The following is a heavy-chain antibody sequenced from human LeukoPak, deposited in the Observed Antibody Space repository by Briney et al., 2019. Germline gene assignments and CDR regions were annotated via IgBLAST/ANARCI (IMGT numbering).Heavy chain of an antibody. D-gene: IGHD3-10*01. Sequence: SETLSLTCAVYRTSFSAYYWTWIRQPPGKGLEWIGEIHHSGITNYNPSLKSRVTISIDTSKNQFSLNLSSVTAADAAVYYCASLWFGDLTIDSWGQGTLVTVSA. CDR1: RTSFSAYY. CDR3: ASLWFGDLTIDS. J-gene: IGHJ4*02. V-gene: IGHV4-34*01. CDR2: IHHSGIT.